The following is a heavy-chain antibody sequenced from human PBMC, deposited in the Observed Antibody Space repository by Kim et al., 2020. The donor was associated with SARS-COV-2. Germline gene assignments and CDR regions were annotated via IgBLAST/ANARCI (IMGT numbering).Heavy chain of an antibody. CDR3: ARSGGGFGHFDY. Sequence: KYSQKFQGRVTITRDTSASTAYMELSSLRSEDTAVYYCARSGGGFGHFDYWGQGTLVTVSS. V-gene: IGHV1-3*01. J-gene: IGHJ4*02. D-gene: IGHD3-10*01.